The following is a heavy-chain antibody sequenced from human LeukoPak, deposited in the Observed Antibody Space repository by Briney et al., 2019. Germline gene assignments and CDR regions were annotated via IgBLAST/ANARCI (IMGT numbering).Heavy chain of an antibody. V-gene: IGHV3-33*01. J-gene: IGHJ4*02. CDR3: ARRTRAYDFDY. CDR1: GFTFGSYG. Sequence: PGRSLRLSCAASGFTFGSYGMHWVRQAPGKGLEWVAVIWFDGSNKYYADSVKGRFTISRDNSKNTLYLQMNSLRAEDTAAYYCARRTRAYDFDYWGQGTLVTVSS. CDR2: IWFDGSNK. D-gene: IGHD2-2*01.